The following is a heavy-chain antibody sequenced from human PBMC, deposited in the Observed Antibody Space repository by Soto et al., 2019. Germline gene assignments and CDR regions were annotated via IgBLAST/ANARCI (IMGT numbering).Heavy chain of an antibody. J-gene: IGHJ6*02. V-gene: IGHV1-3*01. Sequence: ASVKVSCKASGYTFTSYAMHWVRQAPGQRLEWMGWINAGNGNTKYSQKFQGRVTITRDTSASTAYMELSSLRSEETAVYYCGSSYGISTRCTASYGRDVRGQGRTLTVSS. D-gene: IGHD2-2*01. CDR2: INAGNGNT. CDR3: GSSYGISTRCTASYGRDV. CDR1: GYTFTSYA.